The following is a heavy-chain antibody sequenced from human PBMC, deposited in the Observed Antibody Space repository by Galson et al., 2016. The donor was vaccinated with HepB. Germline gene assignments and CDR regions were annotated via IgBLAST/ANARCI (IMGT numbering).Heavy chain of an antibody. V-gene: IGHV3-48*03. CDR1: GFAFNSHE. CDR3: ARAHLCSGGSCYAGVDY. Sequence: SLRLSCAASGFAFNSHEMNWVRQAPGKGLEWVSYIDSSAYTRYYADSVKGRFTISRDNAKNSLYLQMNSLRAEDTAVYYCARAHLCSGGSCYAGVDYWGQGTLVTVSS. CDR2: IDSSAYTR. D-gene: IGHD2-15*01. J-gene: IGHJ4*02.